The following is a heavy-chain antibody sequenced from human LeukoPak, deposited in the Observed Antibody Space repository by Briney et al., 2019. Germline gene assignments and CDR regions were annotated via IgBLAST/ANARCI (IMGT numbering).Heavy chain of an antibody. CDR2: INPNSGGT. CDR3: ARDAPPSTYYYVSGSDDYYYGMDV. J-gene: IGHJ6*02. Sequence: SYNACKHTIRGASIRWGVQASGQAVELKKWINPNSGGTNYAQKFQGRVTMTRDTSISTAYMELSRLRSDDTAVYYCARDAPPSTYYYVSGSDDYYYGMDVWGQGTTVTVS. V-gene: IGHV1-2*02. CDR1: KHTIRGAS. D-gene: IGHD3-10*01.